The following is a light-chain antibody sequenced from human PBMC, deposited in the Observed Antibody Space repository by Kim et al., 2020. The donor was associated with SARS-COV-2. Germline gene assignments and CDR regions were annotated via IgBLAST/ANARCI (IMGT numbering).Light chain of an antibody. Sequence: PAQSVTISCTGASNNVGFYTYVSWYQHPPGRAPKLIIYDVTKRPSGVPDRFSGSRSGNTASLTVSGRQSEDEADYYCCSYAGDYVIFGGGTQLTVL. V-gene: IGLV2-11*01. CDR2: DVT. CDR1: SNNVGFYTY. J-gene: IGLJ2*01. CDR3: CSYAGDYVI.